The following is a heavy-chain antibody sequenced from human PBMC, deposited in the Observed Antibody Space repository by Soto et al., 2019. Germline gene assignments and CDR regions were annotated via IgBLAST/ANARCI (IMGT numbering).Heavy chain of an antibody. V-gene: IGHV5-51*01. CDR1: GYSFTSYW. CDR2: IYPGDSDT. D-gene: IGHD6-13*01. J-gene: IGHJ4*02. Sequence: GESLKISCKGSGYSFTSYWIGWVRQMPGKGLEWMGIIYPGDSDTRYSPSFQGQVTISADKSISTAYLQWSSLKASDTAMYYCARLGCSSCSSWYPFDYWGQGTLVTVSS. CDR3: ARLGCSSCSSWYPFDY.